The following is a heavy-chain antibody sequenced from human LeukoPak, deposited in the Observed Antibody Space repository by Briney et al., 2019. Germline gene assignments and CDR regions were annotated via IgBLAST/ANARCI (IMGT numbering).Heavy chain of an antibody. V-gene: IGHV3-30*03. CDR3: ARIAVPGKAYNSFDP. CDR2: ISSDGRNK. Sequence: PGRSLRLSCAASGFTFSNYAMHWVRQAPGKGLEWVAVISSDGRNKYSADSVKGRFTISRDNSKNTLYLQMNSLRPEDTAVYCCARIAVPGKAYNSFDPSGKSTLVTVSS. J-gene: IGHJ5*02. CDR1: GFTFSNYA. D-gene: IGHD6-19*01.